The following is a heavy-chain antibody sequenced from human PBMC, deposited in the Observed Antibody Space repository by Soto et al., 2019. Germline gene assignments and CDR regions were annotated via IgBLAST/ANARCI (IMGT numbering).Heavy chain of an antibody. CDR3: ARERTFGDNKHNYMDV. CDR2: IWSDGSNE. D-gene: IGHD3-10*01. V-gene: IGHV3-33*01. CDR1: EFTFSRHG. Sequence: ESGGGVVQPGRSLRLSCAASEFTFSRHGMHWVRQAPGKGLQWVGVIWSDGSNEVYADSVKGRFIISRDNSKNILYLQMNSLRAEGTAVYYCARERTFGDNKHNYMDVWGTGITVTVSS. J-gene: IGHJ6*03.